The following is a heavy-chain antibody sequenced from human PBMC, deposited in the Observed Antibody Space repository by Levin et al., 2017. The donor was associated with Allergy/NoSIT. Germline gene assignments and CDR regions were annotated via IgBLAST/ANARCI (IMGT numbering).Heavy chain of an antibody. J-gene: IGHJ3*02. CDR1: GFTFSSYW. D-gene: IGHD4-11*01. V-gene: IGHV3-74*01. CDR2: IVSDGSST. Sequence: GGSLRLSCAASGFTFSSYWMHWVRQAPGKGLVWVSRIVSDGSSTSYADSVKGRFTISRDNAKNTLYLQMNSLRAEDTAVYYCARSKDGGFDIWGQGTMVTVSS. CDR3: ARSKDGGFDI.